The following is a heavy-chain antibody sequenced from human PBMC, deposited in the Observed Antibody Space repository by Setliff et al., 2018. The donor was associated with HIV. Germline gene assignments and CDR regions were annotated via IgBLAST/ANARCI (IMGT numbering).Heavy chain of an antibody. D-gene: IGHD1-26*01. Sequence: SETLSLTCTVSGDSINTHYWSWIRQPPGKGLEWIGCISHSGNTNFNPSLNGRVTISLDTSKNQLSLRLTSLTAADTAIYYCARSTVGAGASFPWGRGILVTVSS. CDR2: ISHSGNT. CDR1: GDSINTHY. J-gene: IGHJ5*02. CDR3: ARSTVGAGASFP. V-gene: IGHV4-59*11.